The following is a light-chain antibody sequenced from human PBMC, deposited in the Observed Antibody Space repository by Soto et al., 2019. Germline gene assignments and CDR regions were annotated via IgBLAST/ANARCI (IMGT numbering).Light chain of an antibody. J-gene: IGKJ5*01. CDR3: QQFDTYPLT. CDR2: DVS. CDR1: QGICSSA. Sequence: AIQLTQSPSSLSASVGDRVTITCRASQGICSSAFAWYQQKPGKVPKLLIYDVSNLQSGVPSRFSGSGSGTDFTLTISSLQPEDFATYYCQQFDTYPLTFGQGTRLEIK. V-gene: IGKV1-13*02.